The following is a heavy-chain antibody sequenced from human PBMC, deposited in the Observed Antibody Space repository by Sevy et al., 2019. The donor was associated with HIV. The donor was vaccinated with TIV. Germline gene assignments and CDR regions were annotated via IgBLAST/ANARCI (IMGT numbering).Heavy chain of an antibody. V-gene: IGHV4-61*02. D-gene: IGHD6-19*01. CDR1: GGSISSGSYY. CDR3: AREWPGAVAALHFDY. J-gene: IGHJ4*02. CDR2: IYTSGST. Sequence: SETLSLTCTVSGGSISSGSYYWSWIRQPAGKGLEGIGRIYTSGSTNYNPSLKSRVTISVDTSKNQFSLKLRSVTAADTDVYYCAREWPGAVAALHFDYWGQGTLVTVSS.